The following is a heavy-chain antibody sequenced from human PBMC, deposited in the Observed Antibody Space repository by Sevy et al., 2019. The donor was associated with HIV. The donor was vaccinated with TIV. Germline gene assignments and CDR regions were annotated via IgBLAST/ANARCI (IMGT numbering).Heavy chain of an antibody. Sequence: GGSLRLSCAASGFTFDDYTMHWVRQAPGKGLEWVSLISWDGDDKYYGDSVKGRFTISRDNSKNPLYLQMNSLRTEDTALYFCAKKGSEITSAGSYFDYWGQGALVTVSS. CDR2: ISWDGDDK. J-gene: IGHJ4*02. CDR3: AKKGSEITSAGSYFDY. CDR1: GFTFDDYT. V-gene: IGHV3-43*01. D-gene: IGHD3-10*01.